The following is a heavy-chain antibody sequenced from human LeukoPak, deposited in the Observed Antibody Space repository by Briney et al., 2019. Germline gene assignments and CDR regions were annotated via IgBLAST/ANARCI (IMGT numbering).Heavy chain of an antibody. J-gene: IGHJ6*02. Sequence: GGSLRLSCAASGFTFSKYGMHWVHQAPGKGLEWVAVISYDGSNKYYADSVQGRFTISRDNSKNTLYLQMNSLRAEDTAVYYCAKRTYYYGSGTYANGMDVWGQGTTVTVSS. CDR2: ISYDGSNK. CDR3: AKRTYYYGSGTYANGMDV. CDR1: GFTFSKYG. V-gene: IGHV3-30*18. D-gene: IGHD3-10*01.